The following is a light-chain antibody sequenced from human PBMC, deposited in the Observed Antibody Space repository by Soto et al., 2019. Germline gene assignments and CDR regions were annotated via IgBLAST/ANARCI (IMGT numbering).Light chain of an antibody. Sequence: EIVLTQSPATLSLSPGERSTLSFMSSQSVSGDYLAWYQQKPGQAPRLLIYGAASRATGIPDRFSGSGSGTDFTLTISRLEPEDFAVYYCQQYSNSLWTFGQGTKVDIK. CDR3: QQYSNSLWT. J-gene: IGKJ1*01. CDR2: GAA. V-gene: IGKV3-20*01. CDR1: QSVSGDY.